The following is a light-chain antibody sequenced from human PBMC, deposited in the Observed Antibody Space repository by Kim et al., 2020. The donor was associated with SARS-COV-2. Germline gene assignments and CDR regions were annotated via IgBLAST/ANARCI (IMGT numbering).Light chain of an antibody. CDR3: QQSYGTPWT. J-gene: IGKJ1*01. CDR2: LAS. Sequence: DIQMTQSPSSLSASVGDRVTITCRASRGIDTYLNWYQHKPGKAPKLLIYLASNLQNGVPSRFRGSGFGTDFTLTISSLQPEDFATYSCQQSYGTPWTFGQGTKVDIK. CDR1: RGIDTY. V-gene: IGKV1-39*01.